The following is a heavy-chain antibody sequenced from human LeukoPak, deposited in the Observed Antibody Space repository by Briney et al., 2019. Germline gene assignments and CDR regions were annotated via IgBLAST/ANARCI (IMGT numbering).Heavy chain of an antibody. CDR3: AKVYYYDSSGYDYFDY. CDR2: IRSKIYGGAP. J-gene: IGHJ4*02. CDR1: GFTFADFT. Sequence: QTGGSLRLSCSASGFTFADFTMSWFRQSPGQGLEWVGFIRSKIYGGAPEHAASVAARFTISRDNSKNTLYLQMNSLRAEDTAVYYCAKVYYYDSSGYDYFDYWGQGTLVTVSS. V-gene: IGHV3-49*03. D-gene: IGHD3-22*01.